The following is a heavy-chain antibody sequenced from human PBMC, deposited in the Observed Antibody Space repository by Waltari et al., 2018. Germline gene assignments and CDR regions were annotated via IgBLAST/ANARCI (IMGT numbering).Heavy chain of an antibody. CDR2: IYYSGTT. CDR3: ARQSYYDESGHD. Sequence: QLELQESGPGLVKPSETLSLTCSVSGGSIRRSGYYWVWIRQPPGKGLGWIGSIYYSGTTYYTPSLNSRVSISVYTSKNQFSLKLTSVTAADAAMYFCARQSYYDESGHDWGQGTLVTVSS. J-gene: IGHJ4*02. V-gene: IGHV4-39*01. CDR1: GGSIRRSGYY. D-gene: IGHD3-22*01.